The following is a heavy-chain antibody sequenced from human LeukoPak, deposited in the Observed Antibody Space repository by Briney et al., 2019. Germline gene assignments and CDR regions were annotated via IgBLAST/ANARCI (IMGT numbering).Heavy chain of an antibody. Sequence: GGSLRLSCAASGFTFSSYSMSWIRQAPGKGLEWVSYISSSGSTIYYADSVKGRFTISRDNAKNSLYLQMNSLRAEDTAVYYCAREGTTGTIDYWGQGTLVTVSS. CDR1: GFTFSSYS. J-gene: IGHJ4*02. D-gene: IGHD4-17*01. V-gene: IGHV3-48*04. CDR2: ISSSGSTI. CDR3: AREGTTGTIDY.